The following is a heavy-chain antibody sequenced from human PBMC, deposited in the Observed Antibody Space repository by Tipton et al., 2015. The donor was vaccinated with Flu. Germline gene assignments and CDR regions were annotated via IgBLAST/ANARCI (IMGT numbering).Heavy chain of an antibody. V-gene: IGHV1-18*04. CDR3: ARGHKAIVVVPAAITPGWFDP. D-gene: IGHD2-2*01. CDR1: GYTFTSYG. J-gene: IGHJ5*02. Sequence: QLVQSGAEVKKPGASVKVSCKASGYTFTSYGISWVRQAPGQGLEWMGWVSAYNGNTNYAQKLQGRVTMTTDTSTSTAYMELRSLRSDDTAVYYCARGHKAIVVVPAAITPGWFDPWGQGTLVTVSS. CDR2: VSAYNGNT.